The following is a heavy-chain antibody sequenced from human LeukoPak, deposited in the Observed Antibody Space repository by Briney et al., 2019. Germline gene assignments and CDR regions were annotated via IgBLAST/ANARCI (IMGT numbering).Heavy chain of an antibody. V-gene: IGHV1-69*13. J-gene: IGHJ4*02. CDR3: ARHRIAAAGGAYY. CDR1: GGTFSSYA. D-gene: IGHD6-13*01. CDR2: IIPIFGTA. Sequence: SVKVSCKASGGTFSSYAISWVRQAPGQGLEWMGGIIPIFGTANYAQKFQGRVTITADESTSTAYMELSSLRSEDTAVYYCARHRIAAAGGAYYWGRGTLVTVSS.